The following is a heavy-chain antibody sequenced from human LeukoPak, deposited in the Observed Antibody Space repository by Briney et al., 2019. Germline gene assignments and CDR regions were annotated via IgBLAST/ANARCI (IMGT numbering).Heavy chain of an antibody. CDR1: GYTFTGYY. J-gene: IGHJ4*02. CDR2: INPNNGGT. CDR3: ARGRGSTSSNFDY. Sequence: ASVKVSCKASGYTFTGYYMHWVRQAPGQGHEWMGWINPNNGGTNYAQKFQGRVTMTRDTSISTAYMELSRLTSDDTAAYYCARGRGSTSSNFDYWGQGTLVTVSS. D-gene: IGHD2-2*01. V-gene: IGHV1-2*02.